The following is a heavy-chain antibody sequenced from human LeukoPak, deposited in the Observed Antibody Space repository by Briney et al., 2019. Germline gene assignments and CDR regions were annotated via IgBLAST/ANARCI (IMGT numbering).Heavy chain of an antibody. CDR1: GFTFRNYG. V-gene: IGHV3-23*01. CDR3: ARDLRKVLRYFDRTKGYDY. CDR2: IRIRSDSS. D-gene: IGHD3-9*01. Sequence: PGGSLRLSCAASGFTFRNYGMNWVRQAPGKGLEWVSSIRIRSDSSHYAASVQGRFTISRDDSQNTVYLQMNSLRAEDTAVYYCARDLRKVLRYFDRTKGYDYWGQGTLVTVSS. J-gene: IGHJ4*02.